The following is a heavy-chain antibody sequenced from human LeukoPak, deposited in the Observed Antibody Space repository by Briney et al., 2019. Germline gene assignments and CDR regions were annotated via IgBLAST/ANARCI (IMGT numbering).Heavy chain of an antibody. CDR1: GYTFNGYY. D-gene: IGHD2-2*02. CDR3: ARGYCSSTSCDIFNWFDS. CDR2: INPNSGGT. Sequence: ASVKVSCKASGYTFNGYYMHWVRQAPGQGLEWMGRINPNSGGTNYEQKFQGRVTMTRDTSMSPAYTELSRLRSEYTAVYYCARGYCSSTSCDIFNWFDSWGEGTLLTVPS. V-gene: IGHV1-2*06. J-gene: IGHJ5*01.